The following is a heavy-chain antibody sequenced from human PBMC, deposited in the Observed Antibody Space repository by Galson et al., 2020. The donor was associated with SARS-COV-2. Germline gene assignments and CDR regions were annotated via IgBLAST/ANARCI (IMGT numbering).Heavy chain of an antibody. CDR2: INTYNGNT. CDR1: GYTFTTYG. D-gene: IGHD3-22*01. V-gene: IGHV1-18*01. Sequence: ASVKVSCKASGYTFTTYGITWVRQAPGQGLEWMGWINTYNGNTNYAQKLQGRVTMTTDTSTSTAYMELRSLRSDDTAVYYCAREPYYYDTVGYYSFDSGAQGPRAT. CDR3: AREPYYYDTVGYYSFDS. J-gene: IGHJ4*02.